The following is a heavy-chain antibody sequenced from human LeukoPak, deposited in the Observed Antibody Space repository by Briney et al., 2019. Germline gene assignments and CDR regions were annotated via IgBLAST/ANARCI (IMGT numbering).Heavy chain of an antibody. CDR1: GFTFSSYA. V-gene: IGHV3-23*01. CDR2: ISGSGGST. J-gene: IGHJ4*02. D-gene: IGHD5-18*01. CDR3: AKAFQDNGYSYGYGFDY. Sequence: PGGSLRLSCAASGFTFSSYAMSWVRQAPGKGLEWVSAISGSGGSTYYADSVKGRFTISRDNSKNTLYPQMNSLRAEDTAVYYCAKAFQDNGYSYGYGFDYWGQGTLVTVSS.